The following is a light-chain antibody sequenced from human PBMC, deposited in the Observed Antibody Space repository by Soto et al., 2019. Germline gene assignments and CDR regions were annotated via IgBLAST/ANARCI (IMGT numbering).Light chain of an antibody. V-gene: IGKV3D-15*01. CDR3: QQLNSYPS. CDR1: QSVSGN. J-gene: IGKJ1*01. Sequence: EIVMTQSPATLSVSPGERATLSCRASQSVSGNLAWYQQKPGQAPRLIIYGASTRATGIPARFSGSGSGTEFTLTISSLQSEDFAVYYCQQLNSYPSFGQGTKVEIK. CDR2: GAS.